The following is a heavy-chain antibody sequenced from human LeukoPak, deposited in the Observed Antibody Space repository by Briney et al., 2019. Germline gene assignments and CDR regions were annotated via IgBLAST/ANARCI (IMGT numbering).Heavy chain of an antibody. J-gene: IGHJ6*03. D-gene: IGHD2-15*01. V-gene: IGHV3-23*01. CDR2: ISGGGGST. CDR3: AKRGGTESFYYYMDV. CDR1: GFSFSSYA. Sequence: GGSLRLSCAAFGFSFSSYAMSWVRQAPGKGLEWVSGISGGGGSTFDADSVKGRFTISRDNSKNTLYLQMNSLRADDTAVYYCAKRGGTESFYYYMDVWGKGTTVTVSS.